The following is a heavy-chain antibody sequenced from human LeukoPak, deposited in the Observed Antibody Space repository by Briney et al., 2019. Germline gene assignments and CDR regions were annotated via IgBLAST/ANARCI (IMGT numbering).Heavy chain of an antibody. CDR2: ISSSSSYI. D-gene: IGHD6-13*01. Sequence: PGGSLRLSCAASGFTFSSYSMNWVRQAPGKGLEWVSSISSSSSYIYYADSVKGRFTISRDNAKNSLYLQMNSLRAEGTAVYYCARAAAGPSYYYYMDVWGKGTTVTVSS. CDR3: ARAAAGPSYYYYMDV. J-gene: IGHJ6*03. CDR1: GFTFSSYS. V-gene: IGHV3-21*01.